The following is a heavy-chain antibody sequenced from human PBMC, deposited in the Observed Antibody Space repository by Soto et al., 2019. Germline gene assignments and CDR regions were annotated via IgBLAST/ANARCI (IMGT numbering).Heavy chain of an antibody. CDR3: GTARGGGGY. V-gene: IGHV3-53*01. D-gene: IGHD3-10*01. CDR1: GFTVSNNY. Sequence: EVQLVESGGGLIQPGGSLRLSCAVSGFTVSNNYMSWVRQAPGKGLEGVSVIYSGGYTAYGDSVKGRLTISRDNSTNTLYHQMSSLGAAASCVCFGGTARGGGGYWGQGTLVTVSS. J-gene: IGHJ4*02. CDR2: IYSGGYT.